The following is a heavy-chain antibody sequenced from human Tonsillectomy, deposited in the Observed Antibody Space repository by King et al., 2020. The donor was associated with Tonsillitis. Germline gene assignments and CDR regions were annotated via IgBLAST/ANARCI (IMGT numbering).Heavy chain of an antibody. J-gene: IGHJ6*02. CDR1: GFTFSNYN. CDR2: ISSGSSYI. V-gene: IGHV3-21*01. Sequence: VQLVESGGGLVKPGGSLRLSCAASGFTFSNYNMNWVRQAPGMGLEWVSSISSGSSYIYYADSVKGRFTISRDNAKNSLFLQMNSLRAEDTAVYYCARDRLPAAGNFYGMDVWGQGTTVTVSS. CDR3: ARDRLPAAGNFYGMDV. D-gene: IGHD6-13*01.